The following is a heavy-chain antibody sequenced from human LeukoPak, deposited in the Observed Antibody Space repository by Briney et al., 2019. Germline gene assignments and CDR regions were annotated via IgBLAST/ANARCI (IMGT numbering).Heavy chain of an antibody. D-gene: IGHD3-10*01. CDR2: ISSSSSYI. Sequence: GGSLRLSCAASGFTFSSYSMNWVRQAPGKGLEWVSSISSSSSYIYYADSVKGRFTISRDNAKNSLYLQMNSLRAEDTAVYYCARVSGGSGSYNYYYMDVWGKGTTVTVSS. CDR3: ARVSGGSGSYNYYYMDV. CDR1: GFTFSSYS. J-gene: IGHJ6*03. V-gene: IGHV3-21*01.